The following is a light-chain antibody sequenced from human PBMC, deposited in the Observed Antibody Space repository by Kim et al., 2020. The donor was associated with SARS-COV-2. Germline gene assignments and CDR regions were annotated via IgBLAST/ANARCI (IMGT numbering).Light chain of an antibody. V-gene: IGLV3-19*01. CDR3: HSRDSSGNV. CDR1: SLRRYY. J-gene: IGLJ3*02. Sequence: SVALGQTVRITCQGDSLRRYYATWYQQKPGQAPVLVIYGKNNRPSGIPDRFSGSSSGNTASLTITGAQAEDEADYYCHSRDSSGNVFGGGTKLTVL. CDR2: GKN.